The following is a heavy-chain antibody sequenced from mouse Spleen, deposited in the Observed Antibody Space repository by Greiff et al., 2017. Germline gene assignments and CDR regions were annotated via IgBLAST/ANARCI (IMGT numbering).Heavy chain of an antibody. J-gene: IGHJ2*01. Sequence: EVKLQQSGAELVRPGASVKLSCTASGFNIKDDYMHWVKQRPEQGLEWIGWIDPENGDTEYASKFQGKATITADTSSNTAYLQLSSLTSEDTAVYYCTNGYHYYGSSSSLYWGQGTTLTVSS. CDR3: TNGYHYYGSSSSLY. CDR1: GFNIKDDY. CDR2: IDPENGDT. V-gene: IGHV14-4*01. D-gene: IGHD1-1*01.